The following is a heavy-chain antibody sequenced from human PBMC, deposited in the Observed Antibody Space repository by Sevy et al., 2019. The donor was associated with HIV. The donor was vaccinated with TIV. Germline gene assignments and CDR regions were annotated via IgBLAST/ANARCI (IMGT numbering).Heavy chain of an antibody. V-gene: IGHV3-74*01. D-gene: IGHD1-26*01. CDR1: GFTFSSYW. CDR2: IKSDGSST. CDR3: ARDRSGSYHVSDNWFDP. J-gene: IGHJ5*02. Sequence: GGSLRLSCAASGFTFSSYWMHWVRQVPGKGLVWVSRIKSDGSSTSYADSVKGRFTISRDNAKNTLYLQMNSLRAEDTAVYYCARDRSGSYHVSDNWFDPWGQGTPVTVSS.